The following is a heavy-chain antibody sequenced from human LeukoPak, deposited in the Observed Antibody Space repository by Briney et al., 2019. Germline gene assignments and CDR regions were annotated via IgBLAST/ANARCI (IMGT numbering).Heavy chain of an antibody. CDR2: IYYSGST. V-gene: IGHV4-59*01. D-gene: IGHD3-9*01. CDR3: ARAYYDILTGYTDYYYYYMDV. Sequence: PSETLSLTCTVSGGSISSYYWSWIRQPPGKGLEWIGYIYYSGSTNYNPSLKSRVTISVDTSKNQFSLKLSSVTAADTAVYYCARAYYDILTGYTDYYYYYMDVWGKGTTVTISS. J-gene: IGHJ6*03. CDR1: GGSISSYY.